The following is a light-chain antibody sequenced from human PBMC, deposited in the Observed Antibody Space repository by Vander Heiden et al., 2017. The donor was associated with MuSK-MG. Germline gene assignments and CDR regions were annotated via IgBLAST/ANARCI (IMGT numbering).Light chain of an antibody. CDR3: QQCYSSPIT. J-gene: IGKJ5*01. Sequence: DIQPTQSPSSLSASVGDRLTITCRASQTISRFLNCYQQKPGKAPNLLISVASTLQSGVPSRFSGGGSATDFTLTISMLHREDSATYYCQQCYSSPITFGQGTRLEIK. CDR2: VAS. CDR1: QTISRF. V-gene: IGKV1-39*01.